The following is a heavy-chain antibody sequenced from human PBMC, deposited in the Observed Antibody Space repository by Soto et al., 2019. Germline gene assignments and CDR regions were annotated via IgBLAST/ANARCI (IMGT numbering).Heavy chain of an antibody. CDR2: IDYSGST. J-gene: IGHJ5*02. CDR1: GGSMRSSSYY. Sequence: QLQLQESGPGLVKPSETLSLTCTVSGGSMRSSSYYWGWIRQPPGKGLEWIGSIDYSGSTYYNPCLKTRVTIAVDTAKNQCSLKLRAVTAADTAVYYCARQIFRGGIILFDPWGQGTLVTVSS. CDR3: ARQIFRGGIILFDP. V-gene: IGHV4-39*01. D-gene: IGHD3-10*01.